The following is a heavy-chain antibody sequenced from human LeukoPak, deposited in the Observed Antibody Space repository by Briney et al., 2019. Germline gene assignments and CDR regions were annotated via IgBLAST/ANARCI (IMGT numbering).Heavy chain of an antibody. CDR2: IYSGGST. J-gene: IGHJ5*02. D-gene: IGHD2-15*01. Sequence: GGSLRLSCAASGFTASSNHMSWVRQAPGKGLEWVSVIYSGGSTYYADSVKGRFTISRDNSKNTLYLQMNSLRAEDTAVYYCARDDCSGGSCYSGTWGQGTLVTVSS. CDR3: ARDDCSGGSCYSGT. V-gene: IGHV3-53*01. CDR1: GFTASSNH.